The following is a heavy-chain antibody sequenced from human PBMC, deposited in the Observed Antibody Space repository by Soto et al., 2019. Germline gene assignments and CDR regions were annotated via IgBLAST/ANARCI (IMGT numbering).Heavy chain of an antibody. Sequence: TSETLSLTCTVSGGSISSYYWSWIRKPPGKGLEWIGYIYYSGSTNYNPSLKSRVTISVDTSKNQFSLKLSSVTAADTAVYYCARRYGGNFDYWGQGTLVTVSS. D-gene: IGHD3-16*01. CDR1: GGSISSYY. CDR3: ARRYGGNFDY. J-gene: IGHJ4*02. V-gene: IGHV4-59*01. CDR2: IYYSGST.